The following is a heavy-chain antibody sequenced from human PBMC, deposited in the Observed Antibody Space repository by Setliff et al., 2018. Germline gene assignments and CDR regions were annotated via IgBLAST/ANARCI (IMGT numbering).Heavy chain of an antibody. CDR1: GDSISRAKYY. Sequence: SETLSLTCTVSGDSISRAKYYWSWIRQSAGKGLECLGRIYTDGSTKSNPSLNSRATLLIDTAKNQTSLRLSSVTAADTAVYFCARVTGFSYMDVWGKGTTVTV. J-gene: IGHJ6*03. CDR3: ARVTGFSYMDV. V-gene: IGHV4-61*02. D-gene: IGHD3-3*01. CDR2: IYTDGST.